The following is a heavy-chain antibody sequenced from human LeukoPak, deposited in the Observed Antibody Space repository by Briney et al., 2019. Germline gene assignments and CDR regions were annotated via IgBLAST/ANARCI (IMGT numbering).Heavy chain of an antibody. CDR2: TYYRSKWIN. CDR1: GDSVSSSSSA. Sequence: SQTLSLTCAISGDSVSSSSSAWHWIRQSPSRGLEWLGRTYYRSKWINDYAVSVKSRLTIHPDTSKNQFSLQLNSVTPEDTAVYYCARDLRSSSWYAFDIWGQGTMVTVSS. CDR3: ARDLRSSSWYAFDI. J-gene: IGHJ3*02. D-gene: IGHD6-13*01. V-gene: IGHV6-1*01.